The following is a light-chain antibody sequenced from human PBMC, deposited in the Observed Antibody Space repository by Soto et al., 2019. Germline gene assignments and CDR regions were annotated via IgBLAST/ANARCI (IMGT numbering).Light chain of an antibody. CDR1: QSLLHSDGKTY. V-gene: IGKV2D-29*01. CDR2: EVS. CDR3: MQSIQLPRT. J-gene: IGKJ3*01. Sequence: DIVMTQTPLSLSVTPGQPASLSCKSSQSLLHSDGKTYLYWYLQRPGQPPQPLVYEVSKRFSGVPDRFSGSGSATDFTLKISRVVAEAVGLYYCMQSIQLPRTFGPGTKGGIK.